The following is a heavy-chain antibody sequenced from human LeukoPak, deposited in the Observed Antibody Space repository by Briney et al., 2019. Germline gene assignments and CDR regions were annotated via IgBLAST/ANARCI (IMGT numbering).Heavy chain of an antibody. J-gene: IGHJ4*02. CDR2: IWYDGSNK. Sequence: GGSLRLSCVASGFTFSSYGMHWVRQAPGKGLEWVAVIWYDGSNKYYADSVKGRFTISRDNSKNTLYLQMNSLRAEDTAVSYCARDPSFPTIFGVVFPYWGQGTLVTVSS. V-gene: IGHV3-33*01. CDR1: GFTFSSYG. CDR3: ARDPSFPTIFGVVFPY. D-gene: IGHD3-3*01.